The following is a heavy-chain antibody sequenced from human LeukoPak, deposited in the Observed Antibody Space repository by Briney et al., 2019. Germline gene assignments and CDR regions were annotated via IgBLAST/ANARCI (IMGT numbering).Heavy chain of an antibody. CDR1: GFTFSSYG. CDR3: AKDPSYYYGSGDPFDY. Sequence: GRSLRLSCAASGFTFSSYGVHWVRQAPGKGLEWVAVISYDGSNKYYADSVKGRFTISRDNSKNTLYLQMNSLRAEDTAVYYCAKDPSYYYGSGDPFDYWGQGTLVTVSS. V-gene: IGHV3-30*18. CDR2: ISYDGSNK. J-gene: IGHJ4*02. D-gene: IGHD3-10*01.